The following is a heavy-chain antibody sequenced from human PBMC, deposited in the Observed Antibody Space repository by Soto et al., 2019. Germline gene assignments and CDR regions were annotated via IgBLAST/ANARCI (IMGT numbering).Heavy chain of an antibody. V-gene: IGHV1-18*01. Sequence: QVQLVQSGAEVKKPGASVKVSCKASGYTFTSYGISWVRQAPGQGLEWMGWISAYNGNTNYAQKLQGRVTMTTDTSTSTDYMQRRSLRSDDTAVYYCARDRGSYALDYWGQGTLVTVSS. J-gene: IGHJ4*02. CDR2: ISAYNGNT. CDR1: GYTFTSYG. D-gene: IGHD1-26*01. CDR3: ARDRGSYALDY.